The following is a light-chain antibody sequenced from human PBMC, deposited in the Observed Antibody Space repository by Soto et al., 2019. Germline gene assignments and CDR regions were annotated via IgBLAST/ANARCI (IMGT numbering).Light chain of an antibody. J-gene: IGKJ1*01. CDR1: QSLVYSDGNTY. V-gene: IGKV2-24*01. Sequence: IVMTQTPLSSPVTLGQPASSSCRSSQSLVYSDGNTYLSWLQQRPGQPPRLLIYKISNRLSGVPDRFSGSGAGTDFTLKIRRVEAEDVGLYYCMQATQFPWTFGQGTRVEIK. CDR3: MQATQFPWT. CDR2: KIS.